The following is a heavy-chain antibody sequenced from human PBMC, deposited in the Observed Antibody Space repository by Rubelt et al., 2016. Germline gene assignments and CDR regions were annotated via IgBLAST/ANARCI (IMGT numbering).Heavy chain of an antibody. Sequence: GGGLVQPGGSLRLSCAASGFTFSSYAMSWVRQAPGKGLEWVSAISGSGGSTYYADSVKGRFTISRDNSKNTLYLQMNSLRAEDTAVYYCAKRKDPERVATERGFDYWGQGTLVTVSS. J-gene: IGHJ4*02. CDR3: AKRKDPERVATERGFDY. D-gene: IGHD5-12*01. V-gene: IGHV3-23*01. CDR2: ISGSGGST. CDR1: GFTFSSYA.